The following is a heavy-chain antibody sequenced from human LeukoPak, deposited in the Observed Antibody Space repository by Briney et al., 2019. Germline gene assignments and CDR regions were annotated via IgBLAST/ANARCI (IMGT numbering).Heavy chain of an antibody. D-gene: IGHD3-3*01. CDR2: ISAYNGNT. J-gene: IGHJ6*02. V-gene: IGHV1-18*01. Sequence: ASVKVSCKASGYTFTSYGISWVRQAPGQGLEWMGWISAYNGNTNYAQKLQGRVTMTTDTSTSTAYMELRSLRSDDTAVYYCASFTIFGVGNYYYGMDVWGQGTLVTVSS. CDR3: ASFTIFGVGNYYYGMDV. CDR1: GYTFTSYG.